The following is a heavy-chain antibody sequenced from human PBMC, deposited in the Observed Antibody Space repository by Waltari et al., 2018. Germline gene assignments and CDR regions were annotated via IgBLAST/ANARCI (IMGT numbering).Heavy chain of an antibody. CDR1: GFTFSSYG. D-gene: IGHD2-2*01. J-gene: IGHJ4*02. Sequence: QVQLVESGGGVVQPGRSLRLSCAASGFTFSSYGLHWARQAPGKGLEWVAVIWYDGSNKYYADSVKGRFTISRDNSKNTLYLQMNSLRAEDTAVYYCARDLVVPAAYLDYWGQGTLVTVSS. CDR2: IWYDGSNK. V-gene: IGHV3-33*01. CDR3: ARDLVVPAAYLDY.